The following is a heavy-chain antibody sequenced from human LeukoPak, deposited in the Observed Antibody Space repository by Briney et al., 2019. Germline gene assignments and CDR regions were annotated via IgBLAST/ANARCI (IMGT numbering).Heavy chain of an antibody. CDR3: TTDEDWNYARKDV. V-gene: IGHV3-15*04. D-gene: IGHD1-7*01. CDR1: GFAFNYAW. CDR2: TVSEIDGGTS. Sequence: GGSLRLSCAASGFAFNYAWMSWVRQVPGKGLEWVGQTVSEIDGGTSDYAAPVKGRFTISRDDSKSTLYLQMNSLKIEDTAVYYCTTDEDWNYARKDVWGQGATVIVSS. J-gene: IGHJ6*02.